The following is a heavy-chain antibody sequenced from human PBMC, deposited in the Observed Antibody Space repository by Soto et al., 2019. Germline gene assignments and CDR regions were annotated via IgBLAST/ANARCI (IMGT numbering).Heavy chain of an antibody. V-gene: IGHV3-23*01. CDR3: AKVKVFSYYYGMDV. CDR1: GFTFSSYA. CDR2: ISGSGGST. Sequence: GGSLRLSCAASGFTFSSYAMSWVRQAPGKGLEWVSAISGSGGSTYYADSVKGRFTISRDNSKNTLYLQMNSLRAEDTAVYYCAKVKVFSYYYGMDVWGQGTTVTVSS. J-gene: IGHJ6*02.